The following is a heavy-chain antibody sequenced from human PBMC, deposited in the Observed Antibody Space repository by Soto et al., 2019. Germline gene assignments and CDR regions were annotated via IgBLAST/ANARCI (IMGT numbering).Heavy chain of an antibody. CDR1: GYTFTSYG. D-gene: IGHD6-19*01. V-gene: IGHV1-18*04. CDR3: ARDLGYSSGYYYYGMDV. CDR2: ISAYNGNT. J-gene: IGHJ6*02. Sequence: ASVKVSCKASGYTFTSYGISWVRQAPGQGLEWMGWISAYNGNTNYAQKLQGRVTMTTDTSTSTAYMELRSLRSDDTAVYYCARDLGYSSGYYYYGMDVWGQGTTVTVSS.